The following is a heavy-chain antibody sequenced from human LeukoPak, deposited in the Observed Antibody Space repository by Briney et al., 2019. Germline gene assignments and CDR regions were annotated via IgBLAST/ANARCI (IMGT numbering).Heavy chain of an antibody. CDR1: GFTFSNYY. V-gene: IGHV3-7*01. D-gene: IGHD3-10*01. CDR3: ARDPFFGAVDN. CDR2: INQNGSEK. J-gene: IGHJ4*02. Sequence: GGSLRLSCGASGFTFSNYYMSWIRQAPGKGLEWVANINQNGSEKYYVDSLEGRFTISRDNTRNSLYLQMNSLRAEDTAVYYCARDPFFGAVDNWGQGTLITVAS.